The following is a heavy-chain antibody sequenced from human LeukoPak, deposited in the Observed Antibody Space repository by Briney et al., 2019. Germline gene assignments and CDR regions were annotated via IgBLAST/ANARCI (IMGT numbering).Heavy chain of an antibody. Sequence: GGSLRLSCAASGFTFSSYAMSWVRQAPGKGLVWVSRINSDGSSTSYADSVKGRFTISRDNAKNTLYLQMNSLRAEDTAVYYCARGGLGGSGSYRYWGQGTLVTVSS. J-gene: IGHJ4*02. V-gene: IGHV3-74*01. D-gene: IGHD3-10*01. CDR3: ARGGLGGSGSYRY. CDR1: GFTFSSYA. CDR2: INSDGSST.